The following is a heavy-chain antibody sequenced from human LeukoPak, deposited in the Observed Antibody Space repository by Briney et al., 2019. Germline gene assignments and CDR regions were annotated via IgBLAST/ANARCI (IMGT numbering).Heavy chain of an antibody. CDR1: GGSISSYY. D-gene: IGHD5-18*01. CDR2: IYYSGST. V-gene: IGHV4-59*01. CDR3: ARAKIQVDAFDI. J-gene: IGHJ3*02. Sequence: SETLSLTCTVSGGSISSYYWSWIRQPPGKGLEWIGYIYYSGSTNYNPSLKSRVTISVDTSKNQFSLKLSSVTAADTAVYYCARAKIQVDAFDIWGQGTMVTVSS.